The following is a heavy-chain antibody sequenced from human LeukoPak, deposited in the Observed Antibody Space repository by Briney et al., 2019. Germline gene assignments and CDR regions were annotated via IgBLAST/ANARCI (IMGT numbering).Heavy chain of an antibody. CDR2: INPNRVGT. V-gene: IGHV1-2*02. Sequence: ASVKVSCKASGYTFTGYYMHWVRQAPGQGLEWMGWINPNRVGTNYAQKFQGRVTMTRETSISTAYMELSRLRSDDTAVYYCARLERYCSSTSCYQSGDYWGQGTLVTVSS. J-gene: IGHJ4*02. CDR3: ARLERYCSSTSCYQSGDY. D-gene: IGHD2-2*01. CDR1: GYTFTGYY.